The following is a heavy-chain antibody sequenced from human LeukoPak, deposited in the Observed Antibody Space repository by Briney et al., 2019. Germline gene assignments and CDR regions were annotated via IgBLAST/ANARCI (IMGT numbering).Heavy chain of an antibody. D-gene: IGHD2-8*01. Sequence: GGSLRLSCAASGFTVSSNYMSWVRQAPGKGLEWVSVIYSGGSTYYADSVKGRFTISRDNSKNTLYLQMNSLRAEDTAVYYRTRGVRARNYFDYWGQGTLVTVSS. J-gene: IGHJ4*02. CDR3: TRGVRARNYFDY. CDR1: GFTVSSNY. V-gene: IGHV3-66*01. CDR2: IYSGGST.